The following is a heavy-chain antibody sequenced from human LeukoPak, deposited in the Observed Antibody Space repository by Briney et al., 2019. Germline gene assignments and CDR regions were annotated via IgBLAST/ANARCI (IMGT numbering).Heavy chain of an antibody. CDR1: GGSISNYY. D-gene: IGHD2-2*01. V-gene: IGHV4-4*07. Sequence: SETLSLTCTVSGGSISNYYLNWIRQPAGKGLEWIGRIYTSGSTEYNPSLNSRVTMSVDTSKNQFSLKLTSVTAADTAVYYCARGPPYCSTTNCYYMDVWGKGTTVTVSS. CDR3: ARGPPYCSTTNCYYMDV. J-gene: IGHJ6*03. CDR2: IYTSGST.